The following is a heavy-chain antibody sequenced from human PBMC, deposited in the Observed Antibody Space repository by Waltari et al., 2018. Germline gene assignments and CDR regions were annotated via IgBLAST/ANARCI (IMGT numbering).Heavy chain of an antibody. CDR1: GGSISGADYY. Sequence: QVQLQESGPGLVKPSQTLSLICTVSGGSISGADYYWSWVRQPPGKGLEWIGYIYYSGNTYYNPSLKSRVTISVDTSKNQFSLKPSSVTAADTAVYYCARDRGYSGYDLLDAFDIWGLGTIVTVSS. D-gene: IGHD5-12*01. CDR3: ARDRGYSGYDLLDAFDI. CDR2: IYYSGNT. V-gene: IGHV4-30-4*08. J-gene: IGHJ3*02.